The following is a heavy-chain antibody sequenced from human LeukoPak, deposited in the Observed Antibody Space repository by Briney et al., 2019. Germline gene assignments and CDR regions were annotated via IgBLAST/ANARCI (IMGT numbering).Heavy chain of an antibody. Sequence: ASVKVSCKASGYTFTTFDINWVRQATGQGLEWMGWMNPNSGNTGYAQKFQGRVTMTRNTSISTAYMELSSLRSEDTAVYYCARGQVVPAAIYYYYYCGMDVWGQGTTVTVSS. D-gene: IGHD2-2*02. CDR1: GYTFTTFD. V-gene: IGHV1-8*01. J-gene: IGHJ6*02. CDR2: MNPNSGNT. CDR3: ARGQVVPAAIYYYYYCGMDV.